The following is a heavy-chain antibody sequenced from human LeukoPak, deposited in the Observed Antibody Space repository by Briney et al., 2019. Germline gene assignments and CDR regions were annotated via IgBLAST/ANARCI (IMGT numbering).Heavy chain of an antibody. J-gene: IGHJ5*02. D-gene: IGHD2-15*01. CDR1: GYTFTSYY. V-gene: IGHV1-2*02. Sequence: GASVKVSCRASGYTFTSYYMHWVRQAPGQGLEWMGCINPNSGGTNYAQKFQGRVTMTRDTSISTAYMELSRLRSDDAAVYYCAREANCSGGSCYFWFDPWGQGTLVTVSS. CDR3: AREANCSGGSCYFWFDP. CDR2: INPNSGGT.